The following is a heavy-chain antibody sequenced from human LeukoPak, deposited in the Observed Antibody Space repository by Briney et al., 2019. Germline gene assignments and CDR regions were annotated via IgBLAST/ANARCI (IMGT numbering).Heavy chain of an antibody. Sequence: PGGSLRLSCAASGFTFSDYYMSWIRQAPGKGLEWVSYISSSSSYTNYADSVKGRFTISRDNAKNSLYLQMNSLRAEDTAVYYCAKYGYFPYYFDYWGQGTLVTVSS. CDR2: ISSSSSYT. CDR3: AKYGYFPYYFDY. CDR1: GFTFSDYY. J-gene: IGHJ4*02. D-gene: IGHD2/OR15-2a*01. V-gene: IGHV3-11*03.